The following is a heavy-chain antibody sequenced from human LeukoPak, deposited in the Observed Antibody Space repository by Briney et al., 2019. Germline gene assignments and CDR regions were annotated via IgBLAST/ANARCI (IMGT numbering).Heavy chain of an antibody. Sequence: GWSLRLSCAASGFTVSSNYMSWVRQAPGKGLEWVSVIYSGGSTYYADSVKGRFTISRDNSKDTLYLQMNSLRAEDTAVHYCVRGDYGDYTLFDYWGQGTLVTVSS. CDR3: VRGDYGDYTLFDY. V-gene: IGHV3-53*01. D-gene: IGHD4-17*01. J-gene: IGHJ4*02. CDR1: GFTVSSNY. CDR2: IYSGGST.